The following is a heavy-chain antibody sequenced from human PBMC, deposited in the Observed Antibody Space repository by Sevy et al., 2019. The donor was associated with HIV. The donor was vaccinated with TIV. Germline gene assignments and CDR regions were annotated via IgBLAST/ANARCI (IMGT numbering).Heavy chain of an antibody. Sequence: SETLSLTCTVSGGSISSYYWSWIRQPPGKGLEWIGYIYYSGSTNYNPSLKSRVTISVDTSKNQFSLKLSSVTAADTAVYYCARGPRITIFGGETGMDVWGQGTTVTVSS. D-gene: IGHD3-3*01. CDR3: ARGPRITIFGGETGMDV. CDR1: GGSISSYY. J-gene: IGHJ6*02. V-gene: IGHV4-59*13. CDR2: IYYSGST.